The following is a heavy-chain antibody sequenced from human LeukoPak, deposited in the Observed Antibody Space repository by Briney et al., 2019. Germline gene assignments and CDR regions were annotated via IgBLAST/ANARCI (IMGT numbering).Heavy chain of an antibody. CDR1: GFTFSSYG. Sequence: GGSLRLSCAASGFTFSSYGMHLVRQAPGKGLEWVAVIVYDGSKKYYADSVKGRFTISRDNSKNTLYLQMNSLRAEDTAVYYCAREYVVPAAIGWYYYGMDVWGQGTTVTVSS. J-gene: IGHJ6*02. D-gene: IGHD2-2*02. CDR3: AREYVVPAAIGWYYYGMDV. V-gene: IGHV3-30*03. CDR2: IVYDGSKK.